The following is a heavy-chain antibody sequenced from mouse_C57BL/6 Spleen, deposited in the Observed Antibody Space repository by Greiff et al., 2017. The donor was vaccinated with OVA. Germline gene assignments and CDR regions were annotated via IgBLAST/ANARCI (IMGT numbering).Heavy chain of an antibody. CDR3: ARDEGYYGYFDV. V-gene: IGHV5-4*01. D-gene: IGHD2-3*01. CDR2: ISDGGSYT. J-gene: IGHJ1*03. Sequence: EVQLVESGGGLVKPGGSLKLSCAASGFTFSSYAMSWVRQTPEKRLEWVATISDGGSYTYYPDNVKGRFTISRDNAKNNLYLQMSHLKSEDTAMDYCARDEGYYGYFDVWGTGTTVTVSS. CDR1: GFTFSSYA.